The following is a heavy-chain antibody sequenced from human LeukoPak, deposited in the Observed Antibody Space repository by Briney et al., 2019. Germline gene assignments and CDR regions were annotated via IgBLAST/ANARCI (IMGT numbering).Heavy chain of an antibody. J-gene: IGHJ4*02. CDR1: GGSISSSSYN. CDR3: ARHDRIIASPLV. Sequence: NTSETLSLTCIVSGGSISSSSYNWGWIRQPPGKGLERIGSIYYSGTTYYNPSLKSRLTISVDTSKSQFSLNLSSVTAADTAVYYCARHDRIIASPLVWGQGILVTVSS. V-gene: IGHV4-39*01. D-gene: IGHD2/OR15-2a*01. CDR2: IYYSGTT.